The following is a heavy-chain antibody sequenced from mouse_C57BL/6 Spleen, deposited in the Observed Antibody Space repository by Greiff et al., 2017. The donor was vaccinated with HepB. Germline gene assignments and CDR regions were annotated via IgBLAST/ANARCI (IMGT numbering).Heavy chain of an antibody. V-gene: IGHV14-4*01. CDR3: TTNYAMDY. CDR1: GFNIKDDY. J-gene: IGHJ4*01. CDR2: IDPENGDT. Sequence: VQLKESGAELVRPGASVKLSCTASGFNIKDDYMHLVKQRPEQGLEWIGWIDPENGDTEYASKFQGKATITADTSSNTAYLQLSSLTSEDTAVYYCTTNYAMDYWGQGTSVTVSS.